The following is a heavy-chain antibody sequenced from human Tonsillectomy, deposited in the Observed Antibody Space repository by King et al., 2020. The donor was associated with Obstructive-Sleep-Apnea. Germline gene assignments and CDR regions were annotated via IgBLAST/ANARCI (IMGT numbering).Heavy chain of an antibody. J-gene: IGHJ4*02. CDR3: ARDLVGAPDY. D-gene: IGHD1-26*01. CDR1: GYTFSGYY. CDR2: INPNSGGT. Sequence: QLVQSGAEVKKPGASVKVSCRASGYTFSGYYMHWVRQAPGQGLEWMGWINPNSGGTIYAQKFQGRVTMTRDTSISTAYMELSRLRSDDTAVYYCARDLVGAPDYWGQGTLVTVSS. V-gene: IGHV1-2*02.